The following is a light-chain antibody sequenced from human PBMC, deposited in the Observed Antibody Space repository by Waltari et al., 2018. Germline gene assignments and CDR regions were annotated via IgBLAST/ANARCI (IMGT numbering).Light chain of an antibody. CDR1: SSEAGNYNL. CDR2: EVT. Sequence: QSGLTQPASVSGSPGQSITVSCTGTSSEAGNYNLVSWYQQYPGKAPKLMVYEVTKRTSGVSDRFSGSKSGNTASLTISGLQSEDEADYYCCSYAGLGIYVFGTGTKVTVL. CDR3: CSYAGLGIYV. J-gene: IGLJ1*01. V-gene: IGLV2-23*02.